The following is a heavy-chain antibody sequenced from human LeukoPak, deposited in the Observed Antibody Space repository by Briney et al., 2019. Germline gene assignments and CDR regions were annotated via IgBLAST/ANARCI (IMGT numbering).Heavy chain of an antibody. D-gene: IGHD6-19*01. J-gene: IGHJ4*02. CDR2: IYTGGST. CDR1: GGSISSGSYY. Sequence: SQTLSLTCIVSGGSISSGSYYWSWIRQPAGKGLEWIGRIYTGGSTNYNPSLKSRVTISVDTSKNQFSLKLSSVTAADTAVYYCARGEDSSGWYVAAIDYWGQGTLVTVSS. CDR3: ARGEDSSGWYVAAIDY. V-gene: IGHV4-61*02.